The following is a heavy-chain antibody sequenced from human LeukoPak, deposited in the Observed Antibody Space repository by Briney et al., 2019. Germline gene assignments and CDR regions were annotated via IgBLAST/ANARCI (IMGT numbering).Heavy chain of an antibody. D-gene: IGHD6-19*01. V-gene: IGHV1-3*01. CDR2: INAGNGNT. CDR1: GYTFTGYY. J-gene: IGHJ4*02. Sequence: ASVKVSCKASGYTFTGYYMHWVRQAPGQRLEWMGWINAGNGNTKYSQKFQGRVTITRDTSASTAYMELSSLRSEDTAVYYCARDSHPYSSGWHWLSNWGQGTLVTVSS. CDR3: ARDSHPYSSGWHWLSN.